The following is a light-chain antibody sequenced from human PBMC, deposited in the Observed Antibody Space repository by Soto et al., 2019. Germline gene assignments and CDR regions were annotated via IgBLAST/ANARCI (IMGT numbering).Light chain of an antibody. CDR2: DNN. CDR1: SSNIGNNY. Sequence: QSVLTQPPSVSAAPGRKVTISCSGSSSNIGNNYVSWYQQLPGTAPKLLIYDNNKRPSGIPDRFSGSKSGTSATLGITGLQTGDEADYYCGTWDSSLRVVFGGGTKLTVL. CDR3: GTWDSSLRVV. J-gene: IGLJ2*01. V-gene: IGLV1-51*01.